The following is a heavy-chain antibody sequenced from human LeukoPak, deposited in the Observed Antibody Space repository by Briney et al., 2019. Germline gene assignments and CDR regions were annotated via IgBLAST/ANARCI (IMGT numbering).Heavy chain of an antibody. V-gene: IGHV5-51*01. D-gene: IGHD1-1*01. CDR1: GYIFTSYW. CDR3: ARQGRATGFDI. J-gene: IGHJ3*02. Sequence: GESLKISCQGSGYIFTSYWIAWVRPLPGKGLEWMGSIYPADSNTRFSPSFRGQVSISADKSISTAYLQWTSLKTSDTATYYCARQGRATGFDIWGQGTLVTVSS. CDR2: IYPADSNT.